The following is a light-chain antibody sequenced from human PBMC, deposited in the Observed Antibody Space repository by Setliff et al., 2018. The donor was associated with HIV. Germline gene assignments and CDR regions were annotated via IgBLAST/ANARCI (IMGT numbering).Light chain of an antibody. J-gene: IGLJ3*02. CDR2: DVS. V-gene: IGLV2-14*03. CDR1: SSDVGGYNY. CDR3: SSYTRSSTLK. Sequence: QSALPQPASVSGSPGQSITISCTGTSSDVGGYNYVSWYQQHPGKAPKLMIYDVSNRPSGVSNRFSGSKSGNTASLTISGLQAEDEADYYCSSYTRSSTLKFGGGTKVTVL.